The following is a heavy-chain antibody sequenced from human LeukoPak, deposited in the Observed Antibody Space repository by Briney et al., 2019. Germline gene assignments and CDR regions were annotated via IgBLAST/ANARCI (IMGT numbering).Heavy chain of an antibody. D-gene: IGHD3-16*01. J-gene: IGHJ4*02. V-gene: IGHV1-2*06. CDR2: INPNSGGT. Sequence: ASVKVSCKASGYTFTGYYMHWVRQAPGQRREWMGRINPNSGGTNYAQKFQGRVTMTRDTSISTAYMELSRLRSDDTAVYYCARVKDDYVWGSYSYWGQGTLVTVSS. CDR3: ARVKDDYVWGSYSY. CDR1: GYTFTGYY.